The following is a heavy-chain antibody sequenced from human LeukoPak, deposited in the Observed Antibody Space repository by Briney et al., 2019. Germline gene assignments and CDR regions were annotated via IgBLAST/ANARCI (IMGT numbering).Heavy chain of an antibody. Sequence: ASVKVSCKASGYTFTSYGISWVRQAPGQGLEWMGWISAYNGNTNYAQKLQGRVTMTTDTSTSTAYMELRSLRSDDTAVYYCAKLVRAAASHDAFDIWGQGTMVTVSS. D-gene: IGHD6-13*01. V-gene: IGHV1-18*01. CDR2: ISAYNGNT. J-gene: IGHJ3*02. CDR3: AKLVRAAASHDAFDI. CDR1: GYTFTSYG.